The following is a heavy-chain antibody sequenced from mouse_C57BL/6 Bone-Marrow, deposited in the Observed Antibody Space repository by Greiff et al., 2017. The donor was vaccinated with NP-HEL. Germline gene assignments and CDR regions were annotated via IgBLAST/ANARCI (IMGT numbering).Heavy chain of an antibody. D-gene: IGHD1-1*02. CDR2: IRTKSSNYAT. V-gene: IGHV10-3*01. Sequence: EVQLVESGGGLVQPKGSLKLSCAASGFTFNTYAMHWVRQAPGQGLEWVARIRTKSSNYATYYADSVKNRLTISRDDSQSMLYLQMNNLKTEDTAMYYCVGDRGWPCYWYFDVWGTGTTVTVSS. J-gene: IGHJ1*03. CDR3: VGDRGWPCYWYFDV. CDR1: GFTFNTYA.